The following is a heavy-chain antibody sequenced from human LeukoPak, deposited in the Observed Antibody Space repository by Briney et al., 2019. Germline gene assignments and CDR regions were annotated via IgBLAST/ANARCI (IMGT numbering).Heavy chain of an antibody. J-gene: IGHJ4*02. V-gene: IGHV4-34*01. Sequence: SETLSLTCAVYGGSFSGYYWSWIRQPPGKGLEWIGEINHSGSTNYNPSLKSRVTISVDTSKNQFSLKLSSVTAADTAVYYCARTYYYDSSVDYWGQGTLVTVSS. CDR3: ARTYYYDSSVDY. D-gene: IGHD3-22*01. CDR1: GGSFSGYY. CDR2: INHSGST.